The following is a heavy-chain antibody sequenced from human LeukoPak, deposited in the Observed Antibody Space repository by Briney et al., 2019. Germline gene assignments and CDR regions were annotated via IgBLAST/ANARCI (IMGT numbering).Heavy chain of an antibody. V-gene: IGHV4-59*08. Sequence: SETLSLTCTVSAGSISSYYWSWIRQPPGKGLEWIGYISYSGSTNYNPSLKSRVTISVDTSKNQFSLKLSSVTAADTAVYYCARRDPRWYDFDSWGQGTLVTVPS. J-gene: IGHJ4*02. CDR2: ISYSGST. CDR3: ARRDPRWYDFDS. CDR1: AGSISSYY. D-gene: IGHD4-23*01.